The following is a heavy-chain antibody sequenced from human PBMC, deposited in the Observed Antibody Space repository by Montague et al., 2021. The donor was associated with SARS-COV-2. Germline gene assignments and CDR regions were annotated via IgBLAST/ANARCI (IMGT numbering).Heavy chain of an antibody. V-gene: IGHV2-70*01. J-gene: IGHJ4*02. D-gene: IGHD3-9*01. CDR2: IDWDDDK. Sequence: VKPTQTLTLTCTFSGFSLSTSGMCVSWIRQPPGKALEWLALIDWDDDKYYSTSLKTRLTISKDTSKNQVVLTMTNMDPVDTATYYCARIRDYDIWTGSYSGFDYWGQGTLVTVSS. CDR1: GFSLSTSGMC. CDR3: ARIRDYDIWTGSYSGFDY.